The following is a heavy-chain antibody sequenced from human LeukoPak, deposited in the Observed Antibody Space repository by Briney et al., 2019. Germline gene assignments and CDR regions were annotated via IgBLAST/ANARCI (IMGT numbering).Heavy chain of an antibody. Sequence: ASVKVSCKASGYTFTGYYMHWVRQAPGQGLEWMGRINPNSGGTNCAQKFQGRVTMTRDTSISTAYMELSRLRSDDTAVYYCARRDSSGCSDAFDIKGQGTMVTVSS. CDR1: GYTFTGYY. V-gene: IGHV1-2*06. D-gene: IGHD3-22*01. J-gene: IGHJ3*02. CDR3: ARRDSSGCSDAFDI. CDR2: INPNSGGT.